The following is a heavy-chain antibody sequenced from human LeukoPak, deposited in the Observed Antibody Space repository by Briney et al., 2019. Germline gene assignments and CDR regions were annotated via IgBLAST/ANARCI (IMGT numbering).Heavy chain of an antibody. CDR1: GYTFTSYY. V-gene: IGHV1-2*02. Sequence: ASVKVSCKASGYTFTSYYMHWVRQAPGQGLEWMGWINPNNGGTYYVQKFQGRVTMTRDTSISTAYMELSRLRSDDTAVYYCAREWKPTGPIDYWGQGTLVTVSS. CDR2: INPNNGGT. D-gene: IGHD3-9*01. J-gene: IGHJ4*02. CDR3: AREWKPTGPIDY.